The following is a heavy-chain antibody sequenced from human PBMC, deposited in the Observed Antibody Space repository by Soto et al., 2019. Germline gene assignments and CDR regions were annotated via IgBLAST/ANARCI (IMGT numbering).Heavy chain of an antibody. D-gene: IGHD2-8*01. CDR1: VDSISSYY. CDR2: ISPSGSA. CDR3: ARDRGRYCPTSSCPKGSYYGVDV. Sequence: QVQLQESGPGLVKPSETLPLTCTVSVDSISSYYWSWIRKTAGKGLKWIGRISPSGSANYNPSFKSRVTMSVDTSKNQFSLKLSSVTAADTAVYYCARDRGRYCPTSSCPKGSYYGVDVWGQGTTVTVSS. J-gene: IGHJ6*02. V-gene: IGHV4-4*07.